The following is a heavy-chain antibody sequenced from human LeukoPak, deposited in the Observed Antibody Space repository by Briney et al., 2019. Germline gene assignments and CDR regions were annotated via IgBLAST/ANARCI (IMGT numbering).Heavy chain of an antibody. V-gene: IGHV1-8*01. Sequence: ASVKVSCKASGYTFASYDINWVRQASGQGLEWMGYMKPNSGKTGYAQKFQGRVTMTWNTSISTVHMELSSLTSEDTAVYYCAREGFDYWGQGTLVTVSS. CDR2: MKPNSGKT. J-gene: IGHJ4*02. CDR3: AREGFDY. CDR1: GYTFASYD.